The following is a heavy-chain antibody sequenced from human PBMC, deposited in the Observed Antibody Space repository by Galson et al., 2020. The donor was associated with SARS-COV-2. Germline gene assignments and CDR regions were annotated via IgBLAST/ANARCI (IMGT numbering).Heavy chain of an antibody. D-gene: IGHD5-18*01. V-gene: IGHV1-46*03. Sequence: ASVKVSCKASGYTFTTYYMHWVRRAPVQGLEWLGMIDPSGGSTSYAQKFQGRVTLSRDTSTSTVYMDLSSLRSEDAAIYYCATSAYTYAVDYWGQGTLVTVSS. CDR3: ATSAYTYAVDY. CDR2: IDPSGGST. CDR1: GYTFTTYY. J-gene: IGHJ4*02.